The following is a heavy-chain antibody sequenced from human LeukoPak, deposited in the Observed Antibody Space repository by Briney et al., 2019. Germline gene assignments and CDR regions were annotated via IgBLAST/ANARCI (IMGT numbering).Heavy chain of an antibody. CDR3: ARDADNVEMATTSFDY. CDR2: INPSGGST. V-gene: IGHV1-46*01. Sequence: ASVKVSCKASGYTFTSYYMHWVRQAPGQGLEWMGIINPSGGSTSYAQKFQGRVTMTRDTSTSTVYMELSSLRSEDTAVYYCARDADNVEMATTSFDYWGQGTLVTVSS. J-gene: IGHJ4*02. D-gene: IGHD5-24*01. CDR1: GYTFTSYY.